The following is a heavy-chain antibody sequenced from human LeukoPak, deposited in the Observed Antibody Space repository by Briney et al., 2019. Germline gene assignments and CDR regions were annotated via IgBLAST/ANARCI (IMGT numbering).Heavy chain of an antibody. V-gene: IGHV1-18*01. CDR1: GYTFTSYG. CDR2: ISAYNGNT. Sequence: ASVKVSCKASGYTFTSYGISWVRQAPGQGLEWMGWISAYNGNTNYAQKLQGRVTMTTDTSTSTAYMELRSLRSDDTAVYYCAREGLYYDSSGNAFDIWGQGTMVTVSS. CDR3: AREGLYYDSSGNAFDI. D-gene: IGHD3-22*01. J-gene: IGHJ3*02.